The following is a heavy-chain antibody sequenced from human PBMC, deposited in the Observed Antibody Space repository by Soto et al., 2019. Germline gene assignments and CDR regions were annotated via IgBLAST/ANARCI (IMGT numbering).Heavy chain of an antibody. CDR1: GDSVSSSNYY. V-gene: IGHV4-39*01. J-gene: IGHJ6*02. CDR3: SKTDYYYYGMDV. CDR2: IYYGGST. Sequence: SETLSLTCTVSGDSVSSSNYYWGWIRQPPGKGLEWIGSIYYGGSTFYNPSLKSRVTISVDTSKNQFSLRLSSVTAADTAVYYCSKTDYYYYGMDVWGQGTTDTVSS.